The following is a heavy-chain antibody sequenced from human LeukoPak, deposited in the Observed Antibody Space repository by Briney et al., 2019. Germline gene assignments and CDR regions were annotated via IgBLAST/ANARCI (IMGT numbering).Heavy chain of an antibody. V-gene: IGHV4-61*02. CDR3: ARGDTMVRGTSFDY. Sequence: PSETLSLTCTVSGGSISSGSYYWSWIRQPAGKGLEWIGRIYTSGSTNYNPSLKSRVTISVDTSKNQFSLKLSSVTAADTAVYYCARGDTMVRGTSFDYWGQGTLVTVSS. CDR2: IYTSGST. J-gene: IGHJ4*02. CDR1: GGSISSGSYY. D-gene: IGHD3-10*01.